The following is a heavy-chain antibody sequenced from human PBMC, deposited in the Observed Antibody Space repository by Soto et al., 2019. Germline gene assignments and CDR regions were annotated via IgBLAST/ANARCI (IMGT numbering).Heavy chain of an antibody. CDR2: IHSAGNT. D-gene: IGHD4-17*01. J-gene: IGHJ3*02. V-gene: IGHV3-53*01. CDR3: AREYRLRHETWIGSQTDAFNI. Sequence: GGSLRLSCAASGFTVSSSYMSWVRQAPGKGLEWVSFIHSAGNTFYADSVKGRFTISRDNSKNTVYLQMNSPRAEDTAVYYCAREYRLRHETWIGSQTDAFNIWGQGTMVTVSS. CDR1: GFTVSSSY.